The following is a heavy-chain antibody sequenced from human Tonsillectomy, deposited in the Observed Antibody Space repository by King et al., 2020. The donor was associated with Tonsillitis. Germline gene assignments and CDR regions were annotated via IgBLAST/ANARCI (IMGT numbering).Heavy chain of an antibody. CDR2: IYYSGPT. CDR1: GDSLTSGGYF. Sequence: QLQESGPGLVRPSQTLSLICSVSGDSLTSGGYFWSWIRQHPDKCLEWIGSIYYSGPTYHTPSLRSRLFMSVDTSKIQFSLRLTSVTAADTAVYYCARNRDYGDYVDFWGQGTLVAVSS. V-gene: IGHV4-31*03. D-gene: IGHD4-17*01. CDR3: ARNRDYGDYVDF. J-gene: IGHJ4*02.